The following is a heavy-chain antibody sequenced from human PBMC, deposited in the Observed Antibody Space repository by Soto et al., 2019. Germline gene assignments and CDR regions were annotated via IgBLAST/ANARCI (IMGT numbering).Heavy chain of an antibody. CDR3: AKSSGTGANGGSFDY. D-gene: IGHD1-1*01. Sequence: EVQLVESGGGLVQPGRSLRLSCAASGFTFDDYAMHWVRQAPGKGLEWVSGISWNSGSIGYADSVKGRFTISRDNAKNSLYLQMNSLRAEDTALYYCAKSSGTGANGGSFDYWGQGTLVTVSS. CDR1: GFTFDDYA. J-gene: IGHJ4*02. V-gene: IGHV3-9*01. CDR2: ISWNSGSI.